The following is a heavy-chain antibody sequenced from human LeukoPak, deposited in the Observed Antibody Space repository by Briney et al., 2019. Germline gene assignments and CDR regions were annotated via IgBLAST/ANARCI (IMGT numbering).Heavy chain of an antibody. Sequence: SETLSLTCTVSGGSISRYYRSWIRLPPGKGLEWIGYIYYSGSTNYNPSLKSRVTISVDTSKNQFSLKLSSVTAADTAVYYCAGGPSSITIFGVVPGTFDYWGQGTLVTVSS. J-gene: IGHJ4*02. V-gene: IGHV4-59*08. CDR1: GGSISRYY. CDR2: IYYSGST. D-gene: IGHD3-3*01. CDR3: AGGPSSITIFGVVPGTFDY.